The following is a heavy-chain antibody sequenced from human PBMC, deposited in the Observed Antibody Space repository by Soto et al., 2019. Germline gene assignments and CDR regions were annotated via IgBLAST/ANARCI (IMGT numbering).Heavy chain of an antibody. CDR3: ASTTVTYDAFDI. Sequence: EVQLVESGGGLVQPGGSLRLSCAASGFTFSSYEMNWVRQAPGKGLEWVSYISSSGSTIYYADSVKGRFTISRDNAKNSLYLQMNSLRAEDTAVYYCASTTVTYDAFDIWGQGTVVTVSS. CDR1: GFTFSSYE. D-gene: IGHD4-17*01. V-gene: IGHV3-48*03. J-gene: IGHJ3*02. CDR2: ISSSGSTI.